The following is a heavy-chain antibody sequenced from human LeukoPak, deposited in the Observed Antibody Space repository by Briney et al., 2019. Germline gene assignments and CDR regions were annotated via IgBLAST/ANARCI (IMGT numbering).Heavy chain of an antibody. CDR1: GGSISSYY. CDR2: IYYSGST. V-gene: IGHV4-59*01. Sequence: SETLSLTCTVSGGSISSYYWSWIRQPPGKGLEWLGYIYYSGSTNYNPSLKSRVTISVATSKNQFSLKLNSVTAADTAVYYCAGGGDSGGYYYPMFDYWGQGTLVTVSS. D-gene: IGHD3-22*01. CDR3: AGGGDSGGYYYPMFDY. J-gene: IGHJ4*02.